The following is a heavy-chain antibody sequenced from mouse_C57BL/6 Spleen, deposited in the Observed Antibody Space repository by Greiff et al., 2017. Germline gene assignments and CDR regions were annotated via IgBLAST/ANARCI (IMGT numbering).Heavy chain of an antibody. V-gene: IGHV3-6*01. CDR3: ARPGGYYGSSYGYFDG. Sequence: EVQLQESGPGLVKPSQSLSLTCSVTGYSITSGYYWNWIRQFPGNKLEWMGYISYDGSNNYNPSLKNRISITRDTSKNQFFLKLNSVTTEDTATYYCARPGGYYGSSYGYFDGWGTGTTVTVAS. CDR1: GYSITSGYY. J-gene: IGHJ1*03. CDR2: ISYDGSN. D-gene: IGHD1-1*01.